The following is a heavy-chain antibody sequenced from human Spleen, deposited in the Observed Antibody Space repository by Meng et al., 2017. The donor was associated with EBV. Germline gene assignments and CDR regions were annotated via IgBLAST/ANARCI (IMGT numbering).Heavy chain of an antibody. CDR2: IHHGGST. CDR1: GGSIRSDNW. CDR3: SIIIYGSGLNSWFDP. Sequence: SGPGMGKASGTLSLPCGVSGGSIRSDNWWTWVRQPPGKGREWVGEIHHGGSTNYNPSLKSRVTISLDKSKNQFSLRLTSVTAADTAVYYCSIIIYGSGLNSWFDPWGQGTLVTVSS. V-gene: IGHV4-4*02. J-gene: IGHJ5*02. D-gene: IGHD3-10*01.